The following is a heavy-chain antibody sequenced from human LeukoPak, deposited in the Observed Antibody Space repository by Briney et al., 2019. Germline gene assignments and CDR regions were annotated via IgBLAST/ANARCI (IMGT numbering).Heavy chain of an antibody. CDR2: IIGPGGDT. Sequence: GGSLRLSCTASGFSFNSYAMNWVRQAPGKGLEWVASIIGPGGDTYHAGSVRGRFTISRDNSKNTLYLQMSHLRVEDTALYYCAKAAAERCASIKCYPFDSWGQGTLVAV. V-gene: IGHV3-23*01. CDR1: GFSFNSYA. CDR3: AKAAAERCASIKCYPFDS. J-gene: IGHJ4*02. D-gene: IGHD1-1*01.